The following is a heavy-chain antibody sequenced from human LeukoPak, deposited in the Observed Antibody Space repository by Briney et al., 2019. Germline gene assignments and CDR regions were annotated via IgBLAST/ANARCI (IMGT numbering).Heavy chain of an antibody. CDR2: IKQDGSEK. CDR3: ARDPWDYDVLTGSPDY. D-gene: IGHD3-9*01. Sequence: GSLRLSCAASGFTFSSYWMSWVRQAPGKGLEWVANIKQDGSEKYYVDSVKGRFTISRDNAKNSLYLQMTSLRAEDTAVYYCARDPWDYDVLTGSPDYWGQGTLVTVSS. V-gene: IGHV3-7*01. J-gene: IGHJ4*02. CDR1: GFTFSSYW.